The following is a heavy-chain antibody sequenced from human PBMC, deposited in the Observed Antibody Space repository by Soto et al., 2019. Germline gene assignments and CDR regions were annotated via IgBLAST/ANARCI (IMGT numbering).Heavy chain of an antibody. CDR1: EFTFSAYD. D-gene: IGHD2-21*02. Sequence: EVQLLESGGGLVHPGWSLRLSCAASEFTFSAYDMSWVRQAPGKGLEWVSAISGSGDSTYYADSVKGRFTISRDNSKNTFFLQMNSLRAEDTAVYYCARGRLTYWGQGTLVTVSS. CDR2: ISGSGDST. J-gene: IGHJ4*02. V-gene: IGHV3-23*01. CDR3: ARGRLTY.